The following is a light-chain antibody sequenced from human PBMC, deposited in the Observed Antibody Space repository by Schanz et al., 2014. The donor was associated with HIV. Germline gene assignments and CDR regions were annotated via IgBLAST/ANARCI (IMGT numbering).Light chain of an antibody. CDR3: QQYADSPPLT. Sequence: EIVLTQSPGSLSLSPGGRATLSCGASQRLSSSYLAWYQQKRDQPPRLVIYATSTRAAGIPDRFSGTGSGTDFTLTISRLEPDDFAVYYCQQYADSPPLTFGGGTKVEIK. V-gene: IGKV3-20*01. CDR1: QRLSSSY. J-gene: IGKJ4*01. CDR2: ATS.